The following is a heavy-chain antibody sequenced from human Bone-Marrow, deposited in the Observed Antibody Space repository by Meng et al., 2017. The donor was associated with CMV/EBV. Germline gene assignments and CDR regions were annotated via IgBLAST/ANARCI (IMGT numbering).Heavy chain of an antibody. CDR1: GFTFSSYW. V-gene: IGHV3-7*01. J-gene: IGHJ4*02. D-gene: IGHD2-15*01. CDR2: IKQDGSEK. CDR3: ARLLAANYKGPIGY. Sequence: GESLKISCAASGFTFSSYWMSWVRQAPGKGLEWVANIKQDGSEKYYVDSVKGRFTISRDNAKNSLYLQMNSLRAEDTAVYYCARLLAANYKGPIGYWGQGTLVTGSS.